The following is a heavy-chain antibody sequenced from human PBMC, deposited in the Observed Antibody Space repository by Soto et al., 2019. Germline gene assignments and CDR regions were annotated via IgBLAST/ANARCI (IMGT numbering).Heavy chain of an antibody. CDR3: ARSQGSSTSLEIYYYYYYGMDV. CDR2: IIPIPGTA. D-gene: IGHD2-2*01. J-gene: IGHJ6*02. V-gene: IGHV1-69*01. Sequence: QVQLVQSGAEVKKPGSSVKVSCKASGGTFGSYAISWVRQAPGQGLEWMGGIIPIPGTANYAQKFQGRVTMAADDSTSTAYMELSSLRPEETAVYYCARSQGSSTSLEIYYYYYYGMDVWGQGTTVTVSS. CDR1: GGTFGSYA.